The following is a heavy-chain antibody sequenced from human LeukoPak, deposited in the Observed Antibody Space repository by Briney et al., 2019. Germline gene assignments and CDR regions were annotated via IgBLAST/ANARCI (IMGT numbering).Heavy chain of an antibody. CDR2: IYPGDSDT. V-gene: IGHV5-51*01. CDR3: ARHPKMSSSNYYFDY. J-gene: IGHJ4*02. Sequence: GESLKISCKGSGYNFGSLWIAWVRQMPGKGLEWMGIIYPGDSDTRYSTSFQGQVTISADKSISTAYLQWSSLKASDTAMYFCARHPKMSSSNYYFDYWGQGTLVTVSS. CDR1: GYNFGSLW. D-gene: IGHD4/OR15-4a*01.